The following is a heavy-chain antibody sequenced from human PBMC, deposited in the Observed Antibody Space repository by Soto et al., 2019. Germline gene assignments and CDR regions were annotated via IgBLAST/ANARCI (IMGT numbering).Heavy chain of an antibody. D-gene: IGHD6-19*01. V-gene: IGHV6-1*01. CDR2: TYYRSKWYN. J-gene: IGHJ6*02. Sequence: PSQTLSLTCVISGYSVSSNSAAWNWIRQSPSRGLEWLGRTYYRSKWYNDYAVSVKSRITINPDTSKNQFSLQLNSVTPEDTAVYYFARALVESGWPRRYYGMDVWGQGTTVTVSS. CDR3: ARALVESGWPRRYYGMDV. CDR1: GYSVSSNSAA.